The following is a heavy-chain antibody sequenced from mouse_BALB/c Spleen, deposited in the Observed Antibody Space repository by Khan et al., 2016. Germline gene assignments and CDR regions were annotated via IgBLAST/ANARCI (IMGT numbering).Heavy chain of an antibody. CDR3: TRAGYDYPVAY. CDR1: GYTFTSYY. CDR2: INPSNGDT. Sequence: QVQLKQSGAELVKPGASVKLSCKASGYTFTSYYMYWVKQRPGQGLEWIGEINPSNGDTNFNERFKSKATLTVDKSYSTTYMQFSSLTSGDSADYYSTRAGYDYPVAYWGQGTLVTVAA. V-gene: IGHV1S81*02. D-gene: IGHD2-4*01. J-gene: IGHJ3*01.